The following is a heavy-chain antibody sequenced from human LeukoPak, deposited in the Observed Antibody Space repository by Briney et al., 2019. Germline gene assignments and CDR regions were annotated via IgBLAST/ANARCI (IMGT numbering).Heavy chain of an antibody. CDR3: ARGLGYYDSSGYSFYMDV. D-gene: IGHD3-22*01. Sequence: SVKVSCKASGGTYSSYAISWVRQAPGQGREWMGRIIPIFGTANYAQKFQGRVTITTDESTSTAYMELSSLRSEDTAVYYCARGLGYYDSSGYSFYMDVWGKGTTVTVSS. CDR2: IIPIFGTA. J-gene: IGHJ6*03. CDR1: GGTYSSYA. V-gene: IGHV1-69*05.